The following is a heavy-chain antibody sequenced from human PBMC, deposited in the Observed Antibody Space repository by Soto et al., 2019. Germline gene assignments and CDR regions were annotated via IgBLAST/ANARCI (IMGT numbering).Heavy chain of an antibody. CDR2: IIPIFGTA. D-gene: IGHD2-15*01. V-gene: IGHV1-69*13. CDR3: ACSTLGYCSGGSCWTPFDY. Sequence: SVKVSCKASGGTFSSYAISWVRQAPGQGLEWMGGIIPIFGTANYAQKLQGRVTITADESTSTAYMELSSLRSEDTAVYYCACSTLGYCSGGSCWTPFDYWGQGTLVTVSS. CDR1: GGTFSSYA. J-gene: IGHJ4*02.